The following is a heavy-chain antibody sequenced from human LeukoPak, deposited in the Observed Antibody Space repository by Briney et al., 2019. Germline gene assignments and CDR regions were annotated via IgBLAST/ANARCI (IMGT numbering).Heavy chain of an antibody. V-gene: IGHV3-30*03. D-gene: IGHD3-10*01. Sequence: GGSLRLSCAASGFTFSSYGMHWVRQAPGKGLEWVAVISYDGSNKYYADSVKGRFTISRDNSKNTLYLQMNSLRAEDTAVYYCARSGDVLLWFGELLAHYFDYWGQGTLVTVSS. CDR1: GFTFSSYG. CDR2: ISYDGSNK. CDR3: ARSGDVLLWFGELLAHYFDY. J-gene: IGHJ4*02.